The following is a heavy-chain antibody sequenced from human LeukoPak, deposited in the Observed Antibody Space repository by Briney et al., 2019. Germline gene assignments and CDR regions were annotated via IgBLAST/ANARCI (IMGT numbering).Heavy chain of an antibody. D-gene: IGHD1-14*01. CDR3: ARARNQYGLDP. CDR1: GTSIINDY. CDR2: IYYRGST. J-gene: IGHJ5*01. Sequence: SETLSLTFTVSGTSIINDYWSWIRQPPGKGLEWIGFIYYRGSTTYNPSLASRVTISMDTSNNQFSLNLSSVTAADTALYYCARARNQYGLDPWDQGLPIAVSS. V-gene: IGHV4-59*01.